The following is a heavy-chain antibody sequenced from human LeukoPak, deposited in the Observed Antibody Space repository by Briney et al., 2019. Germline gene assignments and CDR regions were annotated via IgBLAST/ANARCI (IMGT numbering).Heavy chain of an antibody. J-gene: IGHJ6*02. CDR3: ARVPQTTVTSYGMDV. D-gene: IGHD4-17*01. V-gene: IGHV1-8*01. CDR2: MNPNSGNT. Sequence: ASVKVSCKASGYTFTSYDINWVRQATGQGLEWMGWMNPNSGNTGYAQKFQGRVTMTRNTSISTAYMDLSSLRSEDTAVYYCARVPQTTVTSYGMDVWGQGTTVTVSS. CDR1: GYTFTSYD.